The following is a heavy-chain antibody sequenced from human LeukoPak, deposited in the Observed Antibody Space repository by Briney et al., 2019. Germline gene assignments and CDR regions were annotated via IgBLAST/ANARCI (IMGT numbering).Heavy chain of an antibody. CDR1: GYTFTSYA. V-gene: IGHV7-4-1*02. Sequence: ASVKVSCKASGYTFTSYAMNWVRQAPGQGLEWMGWINTNTGNPTYAQGFTGRFVFSLDTSVSTAYLQISSLKAENTAVYYCAREQVAATNDAFDIWGQGTMVTVSS. CDR2: INTNTGNP. D-gene: IGHD2-15*01. J-gene: IGHJ3*02. CDR3: AREQVAATNDAFDI.